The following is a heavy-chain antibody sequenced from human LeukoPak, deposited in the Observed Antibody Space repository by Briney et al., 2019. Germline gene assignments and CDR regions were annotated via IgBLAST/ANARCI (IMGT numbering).Heavy chain of an antibody. Sequence: PGGSPRLSCAASGFTVSSNYMSWVRQAPGKGLEWVSVIYSGGNTYYADSVKGRFTISRDNSKNTLYLQMNSLRAEDTAVYYCASGYCSGGHCYSVYFQHWGQGTLVTVSS. CDR1: GFTVSSNY. V-gene: IGHV3-53*01. CDR3: ASGYCSGGHCYSVYFQH. D-gene: IGHD2-15*01. CDR2: IYSGGNT. J-gene: IGHJ1*01.